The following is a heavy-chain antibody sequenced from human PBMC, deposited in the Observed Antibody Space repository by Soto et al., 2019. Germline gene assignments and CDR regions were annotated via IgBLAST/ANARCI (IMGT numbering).Heavy chain of an antibody. Sequence: PSETLSLTCTVSGGSISSYYWSWIRQPPGKGLEWIGYIYYSGSTNYNPSLKSRVTISVDTSKNQFSLKLSSVTAADTAVYYCARGPGLWFGELFFDYWGQGTLVTVSS. D-gene: IGHD3-10*01. J-gene: IGHJ4*02. V-gene: IGHV4-59*08. CDR2: IYYSGST. CDR1: GGSISSYY. CDR3: ARGPGLWFGELFFDY.